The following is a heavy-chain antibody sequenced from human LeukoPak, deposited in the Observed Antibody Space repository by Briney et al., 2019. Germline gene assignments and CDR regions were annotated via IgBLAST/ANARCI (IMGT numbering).Heavy chain of an antibody. CDR3: ARDRFGYCSGGSCYRFDP. V-gene: IGHV4-4*02. D-gene: IGHD2-15*01. J-gene: IGHJ5*02. Sequence: PSGTLSLTCGVSGGSISNTNWWSWVRQPPGKGLEWIGEINHSGSTNYNPSLKSRVTISVDTSKNQFSLKLSSVTAADTAVYYCARDRFGYCSGGSCYRFDPWGQGTLVTVSS. CDR1: GGSISNTNW. CDR2: INHSGST.